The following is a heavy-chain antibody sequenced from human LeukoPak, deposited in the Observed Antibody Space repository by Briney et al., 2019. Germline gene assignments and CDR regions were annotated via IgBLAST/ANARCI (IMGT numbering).Heavy chain of an antibody. CDR2: IYYSGST. V-gene: IGHV4-59*01. CDR1: GGSISSYY. J-gene: IGHJ4*02. Sequence: ETLSLTCTVSGGSISSYYWSWIRQPPGKGLEWIGYIYYSGSTNYNPSLKSRVTISVDTSKNQFSLKLSPVTAADTAVYYCARDGYYSDAFDYWGQGTLVTVSS. D-gene: IGHD1-26*01. CDR3: ARDGYYSDAFDY.